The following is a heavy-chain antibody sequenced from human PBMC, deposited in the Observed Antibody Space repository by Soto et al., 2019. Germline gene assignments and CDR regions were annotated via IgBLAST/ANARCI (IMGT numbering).Heavy chain of an antibody. D-gene: IGHD2-15*01. Sequence: QVQLQESGPGLVKPSGTLSLTCAVSGDSVSSPYYWCWVRQPPGKGLEGIGEVFHTGTTSYNPSLRSRVTISMNKSINQFSLDLSSDSAADTAVYYCSSSAGWYAVHSWGPGTLVIVSS. J-gene: IGHJ4*02. V-gene: IGHV4-4*02. CDR3: SSSAGWYAVHS. CDR2: VFHTGTT. CDR1: GDSVSSPYY.